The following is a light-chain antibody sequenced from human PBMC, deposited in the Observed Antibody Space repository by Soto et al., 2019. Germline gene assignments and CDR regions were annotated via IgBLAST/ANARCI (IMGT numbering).Light chain of an antibody. CDR1: QSIRSW. J-gene: IGKJ1*01. Sequence: DIQMTQSPSILSASVGDRVTITCRASQSIRSWLAWYQQKPGKAPKLLIYKASSVESGVPSRFSGSGSGTEFTLTISSLQPDDFATYYCQHYNSYLSTFGQGTKVDIK. CDR3: QHYNSYLST. V-gene: IGKV1-5*03. CDR2: KAS.